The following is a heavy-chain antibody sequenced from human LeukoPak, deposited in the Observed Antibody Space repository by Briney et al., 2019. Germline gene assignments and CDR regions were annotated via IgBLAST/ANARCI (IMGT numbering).Heavy chain of an antibody. Sequence: SETLSLTCSVSGGSISSSSYYWGWIRQPPGKGLEWIGSIYYSGSTYYNPSLKSRVTMSADTSKNQFSLKLSSVTAADTAVYYCARVPRSYYYYYYMDVWGKGTTVTVSS. CDR3: ARVPRSYYYYYYMDV. CDR1: GGSISSSSYY. CDR2: IYYSGST. V-gene: IGHV4-39*07. J-gene: IGHJ6*03.